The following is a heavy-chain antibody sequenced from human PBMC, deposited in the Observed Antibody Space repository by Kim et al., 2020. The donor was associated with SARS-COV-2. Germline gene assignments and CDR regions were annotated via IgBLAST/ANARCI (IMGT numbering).Heavy chain of an antibody. V-gene: IGHV3-53*01. D-gene: IGHD3-10*01. CDR2: T. J-gene: IGHJ4*02. CDR3: ARSTSSARGSDY. Sequence: TFYLDTVRGRLIVSRDTSKNTLYHQMNSLTGDDTAIYYCARSTSSARGSDYWGQGTLVTVSS.